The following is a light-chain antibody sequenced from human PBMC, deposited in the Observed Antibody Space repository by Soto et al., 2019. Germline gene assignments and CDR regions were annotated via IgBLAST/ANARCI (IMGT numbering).Light chain of an antibody. Sequence: QLVLTQSPSASASLGASVKLTCTLSSGQSNYAIAWHQQQPEKGPRYLMKLNRDGSHSKGDGIPNRFSGSSSGAERHLTISSLQEEDEADYCSQRGGAGLVIFGGGTKLTVL. J-gene: IGLJ2*01. V-gene: IGLV4-69*01. CDR3: QRGGAGLVI. CDR2: LNRDGSH. CDR1: SGQSNYA.